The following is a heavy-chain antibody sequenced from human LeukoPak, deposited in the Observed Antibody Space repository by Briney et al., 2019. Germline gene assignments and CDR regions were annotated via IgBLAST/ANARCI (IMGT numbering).Heavy chain of an antibody. D-gene: IGHD5-18*01. CDR1: GFTFSSYG. Sequence: GRSLRLSCAASGFTFSSYGMHWVRQAPGKGLECVAVIWYDGSNKYYADSVKGRFTISRDNSKNTLYLQMNSLRAEDTAVYYCARDLIRDTAYDYWGQGTLVTVSS. CDR2: IWYDGSNK. J-gene: IGHJ4*02. V-gene: IGHV3-33*01. CDR3: ARDLIRDTAYDY.